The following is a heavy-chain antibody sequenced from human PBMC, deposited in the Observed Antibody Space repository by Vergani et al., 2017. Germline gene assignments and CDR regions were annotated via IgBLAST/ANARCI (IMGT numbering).Heavy chain of an antibody. CDR1: GYTFSSYA. V-gene: IGHV1-69*18. D-gene: IGHD6-19*01. CDR3: ARERSQWLGSDY. Sequence: QVQLVQSGAEVKKPGASVKVSCKASGYTFSSYAISWVRQAPGQGLEWMGRIIPIFGTANYAQKFQGRVTITADESTSTAYMELSSLRSEDTAVYYCARERSQWLGSDYWGQGTLVTVSS. J-gene: IGHJ4*02. CDR2: IIPIFGTA.